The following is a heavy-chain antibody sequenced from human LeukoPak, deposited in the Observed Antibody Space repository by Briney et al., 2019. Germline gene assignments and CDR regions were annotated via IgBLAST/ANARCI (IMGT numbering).Heavy chain of an antibody. CDR2: ISDSGSSI. CDR1: GFTFSSYE. J-gene: IGHJ4*02. Sequence: GGSLRLSCAASGFTFSSYEMNWVRQAPGKGLEWVSYISDSGSSIYYADSVKGRFTISRDDAKNSLYLQMNSLRAEDTAVYYCAREGGGWSFDYWGQGTLVIVSS. V-gene: IGHV3-48*03. D-gene: IGHD6-19*01. CDR3: AREGGGWSFDY.